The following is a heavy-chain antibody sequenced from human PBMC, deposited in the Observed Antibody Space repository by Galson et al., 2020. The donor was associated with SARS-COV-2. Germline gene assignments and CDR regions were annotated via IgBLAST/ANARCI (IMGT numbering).Heavy chain of an antibody. D-gene: IGHD2-15*01. V-gene: IGHV4-34*01. CDR1: GGSFSSFS. CDR3: ARGRVRERFCSGGTCDYYYYGMDV. CDR2: IVHSGVT. Sequence: SETLSLTCAVYGGSFSSFSWNWIRQSPGKGLEWIGEIVHSGVTNYNPSLTRGATISADTPKNPFSLRLTSVTAADTAIYYCARGRVRERFCSGGTCDYYYYGMDVWGQGTTVTVSS. J-gene: IGHJ6*02.